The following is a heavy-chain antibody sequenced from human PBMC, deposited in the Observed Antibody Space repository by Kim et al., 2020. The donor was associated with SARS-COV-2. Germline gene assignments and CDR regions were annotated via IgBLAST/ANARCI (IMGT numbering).Heavy chain of an antibody. V-gene: IGHV4-59*01. J-gene: IGHJ6*03. D-gene: IGHD6-6*01. CDR2: IYYSGST. CDR3: ARVGRVGSSRYYYYYYMDV. Sequence: SETLSLTCTVSGGSISSYYWSWIRQPPGKGLEWIGYIYYSGSTNYNPSLKSRVTISVAMSKNQFSLKLSSVTAADTAVYYCARVGRVGSSRYYYYYYMDVWGKGTTVTVSS. CDR1: GGSISSYY.